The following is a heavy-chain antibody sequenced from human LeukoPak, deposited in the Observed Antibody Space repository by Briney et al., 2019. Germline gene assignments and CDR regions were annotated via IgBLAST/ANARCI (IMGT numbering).Heavy chain of an antibody. CDR1: GFTFSSYN. V-gene: IGHV3-21*01. CDR2: ISTSSSYI. D-gene: IGHD1-26*01. CDR3: ARDSENVIGSNSHFDL. Sequence: GGSLRLSCAASGFTFSSYNMNWVRQAPGKGLEWVSSISTSSSYIYYADSVKGRFTISRDNAKNSLYLQMNSLGAEDTAFYYCARDSENVIGSNSHFDLSGRGTLVTVSS. J-gene: IGHJ2*01.